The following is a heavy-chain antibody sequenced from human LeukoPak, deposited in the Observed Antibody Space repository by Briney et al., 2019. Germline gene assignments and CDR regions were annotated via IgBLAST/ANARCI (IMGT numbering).Heavy chain of an antibody. CDR3: ARDRDGYIFDY. Sequence: ASVKVSCKASGYTFTNYYMHWVRQAPGQGLEWMGIINPSGGSPPYAQKFQGRVTMTRDTSTSTVYMELSSLRSEDAAVYYCARDRDGYIFDYWGQGTLVTVSS. D-gene: IGHD5-24*01. J-gene: IGHJ4*02. CDR2: INPSGGSP. CDR1: GYTFTNYY. V-gene: IGHV1-46*01.